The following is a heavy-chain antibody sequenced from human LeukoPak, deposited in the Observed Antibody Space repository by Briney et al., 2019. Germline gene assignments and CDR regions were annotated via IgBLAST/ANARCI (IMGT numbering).Heavy chain of an antibody. V-gene: IGHV3-21*01. CDR1: GFTFSSYS. CDR2: ISSSSSYI. Sequence: PGGSLRLSCAASGFTFSSYSMNWVRQAPGKGLEWVSSISSSSSYIYYADSVKGRFTISRDNAKNSLYLQMNSLRAEDTAVYYCARHARWRYCSGGSCYRGGWFDPWGQGTLVTVSS. CDR3: ARHARWRYCSGGSCYRGGWFDP. D-gene: IGHD2-15*01. J-gene: IGHJ5*02.